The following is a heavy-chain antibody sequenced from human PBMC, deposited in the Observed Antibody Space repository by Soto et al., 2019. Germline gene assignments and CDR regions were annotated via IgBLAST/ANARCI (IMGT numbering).Heavy chain of an antibody. D-gene: IGHD3-22*01. CDR1: GDSMSNTNW. V-gene: IGHV4-4*02. CDR3: AREVTYYYDSSGYRGYYFDY. Sequence: SETLSLTCAVSGDSMSNTNWWSWVRQPPGKGLEWIGEIYHSGSTYYNPSLKSRVTISVDTSKNQFSLKLSSVTAADTAVYYCAREVTYYYDSSGYRGYYFDYWGQGTLVTVSS. CDR2: IYHSGST. J-gene: IGHJ4*02.